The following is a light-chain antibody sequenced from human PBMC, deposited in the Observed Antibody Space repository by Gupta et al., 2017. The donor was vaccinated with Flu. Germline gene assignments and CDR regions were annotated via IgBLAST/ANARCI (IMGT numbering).Light chain of an antibody. CDR1: SSNIGSNT. CDR2: ING. CDR3: AAWDDSLNGRV. Sequence: SALTHPPPASGTPGQMVTNSCSGSSSNIGSNTVNWYQQHPGTAPKLLICINGHRPSGVPDRFSGSKSDTSASLTISGLESGDEADYYCAAWDDSLNGRVFGGGTKLTVL. J-gene: IGLJ3*02. V-gene: IGLV1-44*01.